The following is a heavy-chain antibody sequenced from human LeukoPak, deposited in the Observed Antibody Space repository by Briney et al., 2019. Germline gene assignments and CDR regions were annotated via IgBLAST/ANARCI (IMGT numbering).Heavy chain of an antibody. CDR2: IYYSGST. Sequence: SETLSLTCTVSGGSISSYYWSWIRQPSGKGLEWIGYIYYSGSTNYSPSLKSRVTISVDTSKNQFSLKLSSVTAADTAVYYCARVARRDFWSGYYTRRNWYFDLWGRGTLVTVSS. J-gene: IGHJ2*01. V-gene: IGHV4-59*01. D-gene: IGHD3-3*01. CDR1: GGSISSYY. CDR3: ARVARRDFWSGYYTRRNWYFDL.